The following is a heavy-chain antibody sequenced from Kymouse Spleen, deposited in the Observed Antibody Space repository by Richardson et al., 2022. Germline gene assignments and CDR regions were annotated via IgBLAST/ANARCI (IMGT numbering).Heavy chain of an antibody. CDR1: GFTFSGSA. Sequence: EVQLVESGGGLVQPGGSLKLSCAASGFTFSGSAMHWVRQASGKGLEWVGRIRSKANSYATAYAASVKGRFTISRDDSKNTAYLQMNSLKTEDTAVYYCTRHEDILTGYYKGFDYWGQGTLVTVSS. D-gene: IGHD3-9*01. J-gene: IGHJ4*02. V-gene: IGHV3-73*02. CDR3: TRHEDILTGYYKGFDY. CDR2: IRSKANSYAT.